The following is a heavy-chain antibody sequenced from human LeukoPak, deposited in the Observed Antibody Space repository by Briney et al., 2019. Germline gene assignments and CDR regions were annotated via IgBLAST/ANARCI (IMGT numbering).Heavy chain of an antibody. CDR2: IYYSGST. D-gene: IGHD5-18*01. Sequence: SETLSLTCTVSGGSISSGGYYWSWIRQHPGKGLEWIGYIYYSGSTYYNPSLKSRVTISVDTSKNQFSLKLSSVTAADTAVYYCARTAGWSYGFDYWGQGTLVTVSS. V-gene: IGHV4-31*03. J-gene: IGHJ4*02. CDR1: GGSISSGGYY. CDR3: ARTAGWSYGFDY.